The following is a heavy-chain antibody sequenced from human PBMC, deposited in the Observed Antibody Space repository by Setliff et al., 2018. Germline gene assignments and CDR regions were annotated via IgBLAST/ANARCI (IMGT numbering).Heavy chain of an antibody. CDR1: GGTFNNYA. J-gene: IGHJ6*03. CDR2: FIPIFGTA. D-gene: IGHD2-21*02. CDR3: AALRVVTNSPTSYYYYMDV. V-gene: IGHV1-69*13. Sequence: GASVKVSCKASGGTFNNYALNWVRQAPGQGLEWMGGFIPIFGTANYAQKFQGRVTVIADESTTTTYMELSSLRSEDTAVYYCAALRVVTNSPTSYYYYMDVWGEGTTVTAP.